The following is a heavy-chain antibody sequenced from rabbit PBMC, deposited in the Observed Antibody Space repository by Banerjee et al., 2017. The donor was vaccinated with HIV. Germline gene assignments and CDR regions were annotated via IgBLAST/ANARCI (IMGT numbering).Heavy chain of an antibody. V-gene: IGHV1S45*01. J-gene: IGHJ4*01. Sequence: QEQLEESGGGLVKPEGSLTLTCTASGFSFSNKYVMCWVRQAPGKGLEWIACINTSSGNTVYATWAKGRFTISRTSSTTVALQMTSLTVADTATYFCARDRDGDAGYGSLALWGPGTLVTVS. D-gene: IGHD7-1*01. CDR1: GFSFSNKYV. CDR2: INTSSGNT. CDR3: ARDRDGDAGYGSLAL.